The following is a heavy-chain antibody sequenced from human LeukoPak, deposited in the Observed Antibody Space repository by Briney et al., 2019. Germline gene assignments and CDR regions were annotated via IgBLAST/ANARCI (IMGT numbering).Heavy chain of an antibody. Sequence: GRSLRLSCAASGFTVSSNYMSWVRRAPGKGLEWVSVIYSGGSTYYADSVKGRFTISRHNSKNTLYLQMNSLRAEDTAVYYCARVAMTTPFLDAFDIRGQGTMVTVSS. CDR1: GFTVSSNY. CDR2: IYSGGST. J-gene: IGHJ3*02. D-gene: IGHD4-11*01. CDR3: ARVAMTTPFLDAFDI. V-gene: IGHV3-53*04.